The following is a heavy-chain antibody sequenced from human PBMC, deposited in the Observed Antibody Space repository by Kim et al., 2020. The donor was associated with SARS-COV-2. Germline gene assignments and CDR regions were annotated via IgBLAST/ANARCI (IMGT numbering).Heavy chain of an antibody. Sequence: YKQKYKGRVTMTRDTAATTAYMELSSFTSEDTAMFYCARVLATRNWNTFDYWGQGTLVTVSS. CDR3: ARVLATRNWNTFDY. D-gene: IGHD1-1*01. J-gene: IGHJ4*02. V-gene: IGHV1-3*01.